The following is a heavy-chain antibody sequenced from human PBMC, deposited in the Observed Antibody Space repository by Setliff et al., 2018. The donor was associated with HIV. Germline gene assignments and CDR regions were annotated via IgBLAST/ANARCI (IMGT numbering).Heavy chain of an antibody. V-gene: IGHV5-51*01. D-gene: IGHD6-13*01. Sequence: GETLKISCKALDYTFSTYWIGWVRQKPGEGLEWMGIIYPDDSNIRHNPSFQNRVTISADKSITTAYLQINNLKASDTATYYCARRDGRSMNAFEIWGPGTMVTVSS. CDR3: ARRDGRSMNAFEI. CDR2: IYPDDSNI. J-gene: IGHJ3*02. CDR1: DYTFSTYW.